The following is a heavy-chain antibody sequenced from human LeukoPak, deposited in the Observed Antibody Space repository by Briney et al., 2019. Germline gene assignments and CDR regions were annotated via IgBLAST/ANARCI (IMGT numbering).Heavy chain of an antibody. D-gene: IGHD1-26*01. CDR1: GFTFTNYW. CDR3: ARVYSGSYPYYFDY. J-gene: IGHJ4*02. CDR2: IKEGGSEK. Sequence: GGSLRLSCAASGFTFTNYWMSWVRQAPGKGLEWVASIKEGGSEKYYVDSVKGRFTISRDNAKNSVYLQMNSLRTEDTAVYYCARVYSGSYPYYFDYWGQGTLVTVSS. V-gene: IGHV3-7*01.